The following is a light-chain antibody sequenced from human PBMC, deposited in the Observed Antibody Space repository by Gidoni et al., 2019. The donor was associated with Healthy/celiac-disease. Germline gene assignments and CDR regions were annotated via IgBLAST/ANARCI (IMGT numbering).Light chain of an antibody. CDR3: QQYNNWPYT. CDR1: QSVSSN. J-gene: IGKJ2*01. V-gene: IGKV3-15*01. CDR2: GAS. Sequence: EIVMPQSPATLSVSPGERATLACRASQSVSSNLAWYQQKTCQAPRLLIEGASTRATGIPARFSGSGSGTEFTLTISSLQSEDFAVYYCQQYNNWPYTFGQVTKLEIK.